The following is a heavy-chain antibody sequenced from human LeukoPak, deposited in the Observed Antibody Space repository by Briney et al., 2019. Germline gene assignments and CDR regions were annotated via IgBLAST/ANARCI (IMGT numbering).Heavy chain of an antibody. J-gene: IGHJ4*02. CDR1: GFTFSSYW. Sequence: GGSLRLSCAASGFTFSSYWMHWVRQAPGKGLVWVSRINTDGSSTSYADSVKGRFTISRDNAKNTLYLQMNSLRAEDTAVYYCARVSSSSWWAIDYWGQGTLVTVSS. CDR3: ARVSSSSWWAIDY. D-gene: IGHD6-13*01. V-gene: IGHV3-74*01. CDR2: INTDGSST.